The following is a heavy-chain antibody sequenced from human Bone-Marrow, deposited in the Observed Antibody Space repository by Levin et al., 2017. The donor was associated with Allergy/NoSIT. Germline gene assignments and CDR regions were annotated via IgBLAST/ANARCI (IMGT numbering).Heavy chain of an antibody. J-gene: IGHJ6*02. CDR3: ARSLPLYSSGWHGHSYYFGLDV. Sequence: QAGGSLRLSCAASGFTFSNYWMYWVRQAPGKGLVWVSRIHSDGSNITYADSVKGRFTISRDNAESTLYLQMNSLRGDATAVYYCARSLPLYSSGWHGHSYYFGLDVWGQGTTVIVSS. CDR1: GFTFSNYW. CDR2: IHSDGSNI. V-gene: IGHV3-74*01. D-gene: IGHD6-19*01.